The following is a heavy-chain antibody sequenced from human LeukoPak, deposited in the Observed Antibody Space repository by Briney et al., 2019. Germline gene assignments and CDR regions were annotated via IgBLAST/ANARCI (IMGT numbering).Heavy chain of an antibody. Sequence: SETLSLTCTVSGGSISSYYWNWIRQPAGKGLEWIGHIYTSGSTNYNPSLKSRVTMSVDTSKNQFSLKLSSVTAADTAVYFCARGRVSSSTWYSTYYYYFYMDVWGKGTTVTVSS. J-gene: IGHJ6*03. D-gene: IGHD6-13*01. CDR1: GGSISSYY. CDR2: IYTSGST. V-gene: IGHV4-4*07. CDR3: ARGRVSSSTWYSTYYYYFYMDV.